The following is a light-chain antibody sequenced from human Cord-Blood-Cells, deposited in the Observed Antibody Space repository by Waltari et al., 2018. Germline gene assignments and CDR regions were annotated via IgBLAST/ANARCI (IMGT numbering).Light chain of an antibody. J-gene: IGLJ1*01. CDR2: DVS. Sequence: QSALTQPASVSGSPGQSITISCTGTSRDVGGYNYVPWYQQHPGKAPKLMIYDVSNRPSGVSNRFSGSKSGNTAYLTISGLQAEDEADYYCSSYTSSSTPFYVFGTGTKVTVL. V-gene: IGLV2-14*01. CDR1: SRDVGGYNY. CDR3: SSYTSSSTPFYV.